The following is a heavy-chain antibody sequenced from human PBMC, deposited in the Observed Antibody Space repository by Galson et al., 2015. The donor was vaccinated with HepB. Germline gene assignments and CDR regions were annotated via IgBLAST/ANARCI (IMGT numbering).Heavy chain of an antibody. D-gene: IGHD1-1*01. CDR2: ISGSGEST. Sequence: LRLSCAGSGFSFSSYAIYWVRQAPGKGLECVSTISGSGESTHYADSVKGRFTISRDNSKNTVYLQMNSLRAEDTAVYFCAKVGGTGMWVRYYFDYWGQGTLVTVSS. CDR1: GFSFSSYA. CDR3: AKVGGTGMWVRYYFDY. J-gene: IGHJ4*02. V-gene: IGHV3-23*01.